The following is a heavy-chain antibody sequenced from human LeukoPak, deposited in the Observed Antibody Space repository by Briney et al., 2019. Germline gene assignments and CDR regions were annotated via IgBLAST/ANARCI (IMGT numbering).Heavy chain of an antibody. CDR1: GGSISSYF. Sequence: SETLSLTCTVSGGSISSYFWSWIRQPPGKGLEWIGYMYYSGSTNYNPSLKSRVTISVDTSKNQFSLKLSSVTAADTAVYYCARGTGDLDPGAFDIWGQGTMVTVSS. CDR3: ARGTGDLDPGAFDI. V-gene: IGHV4-59*01. J-gene: IGHJ3*02. CDR2: MYYSGST. D-gene: IGHD7-27*01.